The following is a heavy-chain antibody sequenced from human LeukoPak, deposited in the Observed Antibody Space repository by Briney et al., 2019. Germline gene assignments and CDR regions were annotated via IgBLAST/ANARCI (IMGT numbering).Heavy chain of an antibody. V-gene: IGHV3-23*01. J-gene: IGHJ4*02. CDR2: ISGSGGST. CDR3: AKDRYYYGAGANYFDY. CDR1: GFTFSSYA. Sequence: GGSLRLSCAASGFTFSSYAMSWVRQALGKGLEWVSAISGSGGSTYYADSVKGRFTISRDNSKNTLYLKMNSLRAEDTAVYYCAKDRYYYGAGANYFDYWGQGTLVTVSS. D-gene: IGHD3-10*01.